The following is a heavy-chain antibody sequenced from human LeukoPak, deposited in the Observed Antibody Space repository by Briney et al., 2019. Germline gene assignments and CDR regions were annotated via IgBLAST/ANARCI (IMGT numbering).Heavy chain of an antibody. V-gene: IGHV3-23*01. CDR3: AKDGPLLWSGYYNFDY. D-gene: IGHD3-3*01. Sequence: GGSLRLSCAASGFTFSSYAMSWVRQAPGKGREWVSAISGSGGSTYYADSVKGRFTISRDNSKNTLYLQMNSLRAEHTAVYYCAKDGPLLWSGYYNFDYWGQGTLVTVSS. J-gene: IGHJ4*02. CDR1: GFTFSSYA. CDR2: ISGSGGST.